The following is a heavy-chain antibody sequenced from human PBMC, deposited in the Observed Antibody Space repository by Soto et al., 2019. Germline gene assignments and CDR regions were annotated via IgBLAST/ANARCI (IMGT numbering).Heavy chain of an antibody. Sequence: QVQLVESGGGLVKPGGSLRVSCAASGFSFSDYYMTWIRQAPGKGLEWVSYISCSGDNIHYADSVKGRFTISRDNAKNSLDLQMDSLRVEDTAVYYCARGACITCYYDDWFDTWGQGTLVTVSS. J-gene: IGHJ5*02. CDR3: ARGACITCYYDDWFDT. D-gene: IGHD2-15*01. CDR2: ISCSGDNI. V-gene: IGHV3-11*01. CDR1: GFSFSDYY.